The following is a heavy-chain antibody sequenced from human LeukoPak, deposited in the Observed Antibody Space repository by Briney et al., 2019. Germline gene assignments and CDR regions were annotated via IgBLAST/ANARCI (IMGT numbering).Heavy chain of an antibody. CDR2: IYHSGST. V-gene: IGHV4-30-2*01. Sequence: PSETLSLTCTVSGGSISSGGYYWSWIRQPPGKGLEWIGYIYHSGSTYYNPSLKSRVTISVDRSKNQFSLKLSSVTAADTAVYYCARCPRGLRGEVVPAAMSRPVEALHHWNYYYYHYMDVWGKGTTVTVSS. D-gene: IGHD2-2*01. CDR3: ARCPRGLRGEVVPAAMSRPVEALHHWNYYYYHYMDV. CDR1: GGSISSGGYY. J-gene: IGHJ6*03.